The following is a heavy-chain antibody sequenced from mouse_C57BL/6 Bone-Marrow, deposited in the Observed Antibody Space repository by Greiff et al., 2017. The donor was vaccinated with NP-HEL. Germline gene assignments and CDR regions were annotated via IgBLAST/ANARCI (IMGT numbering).Heavy chain of an antibody. J-gene: IGHJ1*03. Sequence: EVMLVESGGGLVQPGGSMKLSCAASGFTFSDAWMDWVRQSPEKGLEWVAEIRNKANNHATYYAESVKGRFTISRDDSKSSVYLQMNSLRAEDTGIYYCRITTVVDWYFDVWGTGTTVTVSS. CDR2: IRNKANNHAT. V-gene: IGHV6-6*01. CDR3: RITTVVDWYFDV. CDR1: GFTFSDAW. D-gene: IGHD1-1*01.